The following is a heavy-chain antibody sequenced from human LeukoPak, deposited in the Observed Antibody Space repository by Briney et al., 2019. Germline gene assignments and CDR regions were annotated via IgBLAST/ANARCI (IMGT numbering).Heavy chain of an antibody. V-gene: IGHV4-30-2*01. CDR3: ARGVYIAAAQYAY. CDR1: GGSISSGHYS. CDR2: IYHSGRT. J-gene: IGHJ4*02. D-gene: IGHD6-13*01. Sequence: SETLSLTCAVSGGSISSGHYSWSWIRQPPGKGLEWIGYIYHSGRTYYNPTLKSRVTISVDTSKNQFSLKLSSVTAADTAVYYCARGVYIAAAQYAYWGQGTLVTVSS.